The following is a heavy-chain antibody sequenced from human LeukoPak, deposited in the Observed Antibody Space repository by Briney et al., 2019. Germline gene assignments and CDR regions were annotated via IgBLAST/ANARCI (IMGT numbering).Heavy chain of an antibody. Sequence: TGGSLRLSCAASGFTFSTYVMSWVRQAPGKGLEWVSAITNSGGGTYYADSVKGRFTNSRDNSQNTLYLQMNSLRAEDTAIYYCAKDAVAGSRIFDYWGQGTLVTVSS. CDR1: GFTFSTYV. D-gene: IGHD6-19*01. CDR2: ITNSGGGT. V-gene: IGHV3-23*01. J-gene: IGHJ4*02. CDR3: AKDAVAGSRIFDY.